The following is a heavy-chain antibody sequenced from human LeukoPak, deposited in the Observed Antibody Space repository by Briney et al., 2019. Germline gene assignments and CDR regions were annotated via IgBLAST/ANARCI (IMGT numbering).Heavy chain of an antibody. CDR2: ISGSGGST. J-gene: IGHJ4*02. D-gene: IGHD4-17*01. V-gene: IGHV3-23*01. Sequence: GGSLRLSCAASGFTFSSYSMNWVRQAPGKGLEWVSAISGSGGSTYYADSVKGRFTISRDNSKNTLYLQMNSLRAEDTAVYYCAKSPTVTTPYYFDYWGQGTLVTVSS. CDR3: AKSPTVTTPYYFDY. CDR1: GFTFSSYS.